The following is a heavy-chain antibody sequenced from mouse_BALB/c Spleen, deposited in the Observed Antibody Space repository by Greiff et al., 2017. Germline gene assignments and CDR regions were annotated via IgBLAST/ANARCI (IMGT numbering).Heavy chain of an antibody. CDR1: GFTFSSSY. Sequence: QVQLQQSGAELVKPGASVKLSCKTSGFTFSSSYISWLKQKPGQSLEWIAWIYAGTGGTSYNQEFTGKAQLTVDTSSSTAYMQFSSLTTEDSAIYYCARAYYRYDGGYYYAMDYWGQGTSVTVSS. D-gene: IGHD2-14*01. CDR2: IYAGTGGT. V-gene: IGHV1-66*01. J-gene: IGHJ4*01. CDR3: ARAYYRYDGGYYYAMDY.